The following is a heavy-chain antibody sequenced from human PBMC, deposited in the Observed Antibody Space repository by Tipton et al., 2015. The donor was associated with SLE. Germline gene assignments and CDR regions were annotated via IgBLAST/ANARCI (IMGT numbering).Heavy chain of an antibody. CDR2: IYYSGST. J-gene: IGHJ4*02. CDR3: ARGSRVEEELDY. CDR1: GGSFSSYF. D-gene: IGHD1-26*01. Sequence: TLSLTCTVSGGSFSSYFWTWVRQPPGKGPEWIGDIYYSGSTNFNPSLKSRVSMSVDTSKKQFSLQLRSVTAADTAVYYCARGSRVEEELDYWGQGTLVTVSS. V-gene: IGHV4-59*01.